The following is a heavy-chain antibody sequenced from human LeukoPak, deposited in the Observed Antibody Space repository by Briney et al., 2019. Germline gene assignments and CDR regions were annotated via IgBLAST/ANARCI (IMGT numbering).Heavy chain of an antibody. CDR1: GFTVRTNY. J-gene: IGHJ3*02. CDR2: IYSGGST. D-gene: IGHD1-1*01. CDR3: AKSLLTTATGTGRAFDI. V-gene: IGHV3-53*01. Sequence: PGGSLRLSCAASGFTVRTNYMSWVRQAPGKGLEWVSVIYSGGSTYYTDSVKGRFTISRDNSKNTLYLQMNSLRAEDSAEYYCAKSLLTTATGTGRAFDIWGQGTMVTVSA.